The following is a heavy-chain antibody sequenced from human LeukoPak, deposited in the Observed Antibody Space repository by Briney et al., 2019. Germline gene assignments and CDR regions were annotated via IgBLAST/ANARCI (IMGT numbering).Heavy chain of an antibody. Sequence: PSETLSLTCAVYGGSFSGYYWSWIRQPPGKGLEWIGEINHSGSTNYNPSLKSRVAISVDTSKNQFSLKLSSMTAADTAVYYCGRVDRPYYYGSGRRNWFDPWGQGTLVTVSS. CDR2: INHSGST. CDR3: GRVDRPYYYGSGRRNWFDP. CDR1: GGSFSGYY. D-gene: IGHD3-10*01. J-gene: IGHJ5*02. V-gene: IGHV4-34*01.